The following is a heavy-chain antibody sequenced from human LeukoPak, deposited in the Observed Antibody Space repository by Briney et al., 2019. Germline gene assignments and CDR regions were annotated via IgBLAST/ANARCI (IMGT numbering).Heavy chain of an antibody. CDR2: ISPSGGST. V-gene: IGHV1-46*01. J-gene: IGHJ6*02. CDR3: AREPILRFLEWPPPAPYYYYYGMDV. Sequence: ASVKVSCKASGYTFTSYYMHWVRQAPGQGLEWMGIISPSGGSTSYAQKFQGRVTMTRDTSTSTVYMELSSLRSEDTAVYYCAREPILRFLEWPPPAPYYYYYGMDVWGQGTTVTVSS. CDR1: GYTFTSYY. D-gene: IGHD3-3*01.